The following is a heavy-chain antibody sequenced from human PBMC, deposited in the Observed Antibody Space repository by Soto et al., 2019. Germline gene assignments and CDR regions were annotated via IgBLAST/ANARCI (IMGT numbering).Heavy chain of an antibody. CDR3: ARGGYCSGGSCSEWFDP. CDR2: IIPIFGTA. V-gene: IGHV1-69*01. J-gene: IGHJ5*02. Sequence: QVQLVQSGAEVKKPGSSVKVSCKASGGTFSSYAISWVRQAPGQGLEWMGGIIPIFGTANYAQKFQGRVTITADESTSTDYMELSSLRSEDTAVYYCARGGYCSGGSCSEWFDPWGQGTLVTVSS. D-gene: IGHD2-15*01. CDR1: GGTFSSYA.